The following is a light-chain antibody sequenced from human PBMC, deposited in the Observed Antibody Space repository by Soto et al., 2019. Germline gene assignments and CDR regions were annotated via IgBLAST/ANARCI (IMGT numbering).Light chain of an antibody. V-gene: IGLV2-14*01. CDR3: SSYTSSNTLN. J-gene: IGLJ1*01. CDR1: SRDVGGYNF. CDR2: DVS. Sequence: QSVLTQPASVSGSPGQSITISCTATSRDVGGYNFVSWYQQHPGKAPKLMIYDVSNRPSGVSSRFSGSKSGNTASLTISGLQAEDEADYHCSSYTSSNTLNFGTGTKLPVL.